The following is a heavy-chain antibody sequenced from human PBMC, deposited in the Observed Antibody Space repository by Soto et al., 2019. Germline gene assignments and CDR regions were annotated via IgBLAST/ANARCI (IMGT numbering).Heavy chain of an antibody. Sequence: QVRLVQSGAEVKKPGASVKVSCKASGYTFSNYGISWVRQAPGQGLEWMGWISGYNGNTIYAQKVQDRVTVTIDTSTNTAYMELRSLRSDDTAVYYCTREVTGYGGGSCDYWGQGTLVTVSS. CDR2: ISGYNGNT. D-gene: IGHD6-19*01. CDR1: GYTFSNYG. V-gene: IGHV1-18*01. J-gene: IGHJ4*02. CDR3: TREVTGYGGGSCDY.